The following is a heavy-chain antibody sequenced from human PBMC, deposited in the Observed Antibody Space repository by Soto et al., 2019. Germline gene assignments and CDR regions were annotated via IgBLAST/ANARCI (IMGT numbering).Heavy chain of an antibody. CDR1: GFTFSDYY. D-gene: IGHD6-13*01. CDR3: ARDHQAAARDY. V-gene: IGHV3-11*05. J-gene: IGHJ4*02. Sequence: QVQLVESGGGLVKPGGSLRLSCAASGFTFSDYYMSWIRQAPGKGLEWVSYISSSSSYTNYADSVKGRFTISRDNAKNSLYLQMNSLRAEDTAVYYCARDHQAAARDYWGQGTLVTDSS. CDR2: ISSSSSYT.